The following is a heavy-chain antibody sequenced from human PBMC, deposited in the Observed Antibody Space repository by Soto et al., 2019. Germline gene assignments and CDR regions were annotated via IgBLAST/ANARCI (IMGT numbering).Heavy chain of an antibody. D-gene: IGHD6-19*01. CDR3: ARDPVAGTYFDY. CDR1: GYTFINYG. V-gene: IGHV1-18*01. Sequence: GASVKVSCKASGYTFINYGISWVRQAPGQGLEWMGWFNAYNGNTNYAQKLQGRVTMTTDTSTSTAYMELRSLRSDDTAVYYCARDPVAGTYFDYWGQGTLVTVSS. CDR2: FNAYNGNT. J-gene: IGHJ4*02.